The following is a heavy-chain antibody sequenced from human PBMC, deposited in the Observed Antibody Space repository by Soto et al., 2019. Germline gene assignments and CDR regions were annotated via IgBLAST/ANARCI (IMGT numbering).Heavy chain of an antibody. V-gene: IGHV1-18*01. CDR2: ISAYNGNT. CDR1: GYTFTSYG. Sequence: ASVKVSCKASGYTFTSYGISWVRQAPGQGLEWMGWISAYNGNTNYAQKLQGRVTMTTDTSTSTAYMELRSLRSDDTAVYYCARVDYDILTGYRTYYFDYWGHGTLVTVSS. J-gene: IGHJ4*01. D-gene: IGHD3-9*01. CDR3: ARVDYDILTGYRTYYFDY.